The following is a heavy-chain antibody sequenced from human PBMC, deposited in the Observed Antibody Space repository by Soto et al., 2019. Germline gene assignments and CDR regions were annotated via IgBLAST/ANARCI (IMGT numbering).Heavy chain of an antibody. V-gene: IGHV1-18*01. D-gene: IGHD3-22*01. CDR3: ARGPGGYYDSSGFYPYYFDY. CDR2: ISAYKGNT. J-gene: IGHJ4*02. Sequence: ASVKVSCKASGYTFSSFGISWVRQAPGQGLEWMGWISAYKGNTNYAQKLQGRVTMTTDTSTSTAYMELRSLRSDDTAVYYCARGPGGYYDSSGFYPYYFDYWGQGTLVTV. CDR1: GYTFSSFG.